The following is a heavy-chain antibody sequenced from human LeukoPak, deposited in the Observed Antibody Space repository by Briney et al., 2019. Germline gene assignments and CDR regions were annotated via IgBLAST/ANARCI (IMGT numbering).Heavy chain of an antibody. CDR2: IGTAGDT. J-gene: IGHJ4*02. CDR1: RFTFSDYD. CDR3: ARVAKERVGGVYYFDY. D-gene: IGHD1-1*01. V-gene: IGHV3-13*01. Sequence: GGSLSLSCAASRFTFSDYDMHWVRQATGKGREWVSAIGTAGDTYYTGSVKGRFTISRENAKTSLYLQMNSLIAGDTAVYYCARVAKERVGGVYYFDYWGQGTLVTVSS.